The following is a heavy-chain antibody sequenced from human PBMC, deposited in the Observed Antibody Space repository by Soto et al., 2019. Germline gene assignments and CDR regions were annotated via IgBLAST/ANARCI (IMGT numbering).Heavy chain of an antibody. Sequence: EVQLLESGGGLAQPGGSLRLSCATSGFPFISYAMSWVRQAPGRGLEWVSTISGSGGNTYYADAVKGRFTITSASYKNTVYLQMNSMRVDDTATYYCEKDPRSVWYNLGWFDSWGQGTLVTVSS. CDR1: GFPFISYA. CDR2: ISGSGGNT. J-gene: IGHJ5*01. CDR3: EKDPRSVWYNLGWFDS. D-gene: IGHD6-19*01. V-gene: IGHV3-23*01.